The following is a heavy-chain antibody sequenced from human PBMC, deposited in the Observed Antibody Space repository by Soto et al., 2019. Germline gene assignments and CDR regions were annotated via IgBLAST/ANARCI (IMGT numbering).Heavy chain of an antibody. CDR1: GGSISSGGYS. J-gene: IGHJ4*02. CDR3: ARGYASGLPGY. D-gene: IGHD6-19*01. V-gene: IGHV4-30-2*01. CDR2: IYDSGNT. Sequence: QLQLQESGSGLVKPSQTLSLTCAVSGGSISSGGYSWNWIRQPPGKGLEWIGYIYDSGNTNFNPSLRSRVSISADRSKNHFSMNLTYVTAADTAVYYCARGYASGLPGYWGQGILVTVSS.